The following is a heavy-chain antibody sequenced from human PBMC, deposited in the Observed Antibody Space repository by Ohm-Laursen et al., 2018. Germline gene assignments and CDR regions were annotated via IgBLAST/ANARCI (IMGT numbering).Heavy chain of an antibody. V-gene: IGHV3-23*01. J-gene: IGHJ4*02. Sequence: SLRLSCAASGFTVSSNYMSWVRQAPGKGLEWVSTISASGGSTYYADSVKGRFTISRDNSKNTLYVQMNSLRAEDTAVYYCAKDHYGYYDTQYYFDYWGQGTLVTVSS. CDR2: ISASGGST. CDR1: GFTVSSNY. D-gene: IGHD3-22*01. CDR3: AKDHYGYYDTQYYFDY.